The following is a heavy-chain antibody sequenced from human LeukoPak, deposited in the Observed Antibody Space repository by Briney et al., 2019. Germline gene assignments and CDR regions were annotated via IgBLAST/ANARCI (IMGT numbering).Heavy chain of an antibody. V-gene: IGHV4-30-4*07. Sequence: SETLSLSCAVSVGSISSGGYAWSWIRQRPGKGLEWSGYIYYSGSTYYNPSLKSRVTISVDTSKNQFSLKLSSVTAADTAVYYCARDEGSYGSGSYNYWGQGTLVTVSS. D-gene: IGHD3-10*01. CDR2: IYYSGST. CDR1: VGSISSGGYA. J-gene: IGHJ4*02. CDR3: ARDEGSYGSGSYNY.